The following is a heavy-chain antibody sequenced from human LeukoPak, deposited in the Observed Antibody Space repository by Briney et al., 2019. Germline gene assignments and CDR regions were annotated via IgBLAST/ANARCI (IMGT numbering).Heavy chain of an antibody. D-gene: IGHD2-2*01. V-gene: IGHV4-30-4*08. CDR3: AREARGQLLYWFDP. Sequence: PSETLSLSCTVSGGSISSGDYYWSWIRQPPGKGLKWIGYIYYSGSTYYNPSLKSRVTISVDTSKNQFSLKLSSVTAADTAVHYCAREARGQLLYWFDPWGQGTLVTVSS. J-gene: IGHJ5*02. CDR1: GGSISSGDYY. CDR2: IYYSGST.